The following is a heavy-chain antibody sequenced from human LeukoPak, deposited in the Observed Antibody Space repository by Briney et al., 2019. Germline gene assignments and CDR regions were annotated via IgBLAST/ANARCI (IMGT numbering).Heavy chain of an antibody. CDR2: IYYSGST. Sequence: SQTLSLTCTVSGGSISSGDYYWSWIRQPPGKGLEWIGYIYYSGSTYYNPSLKSRVTISVDTSKNQFSLKLSSVTAADTAVYYCARAGVDSASQTSYYFDYWGQGTLVTVSS. V-gene: IGHV4-30-4*01. J-gene: IGHJ4*02. CDR1: GGSISSGDYY. CDR3: ARAGVDSASQTSYYFDY.